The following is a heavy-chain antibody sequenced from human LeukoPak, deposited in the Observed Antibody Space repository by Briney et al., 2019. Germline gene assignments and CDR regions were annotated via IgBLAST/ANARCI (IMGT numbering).Heavy chain of an antibody. CDR3: ARGQVHGVQRVGFDY. V-gene: IGHV1-8*03. Sequence: ASVKVSCKASGFTFTSYDSNWVRQATGQGLEWMGWMNPNSGNTGYAQKFQGRVTITRNTSISTAYMELSSLRSEDTAVYYCARGQVHGVQRVGFDYWGQGTLVTVSS. CDR1: GFTFTSYD. CDR2: MNPNSGNT. D-gene: IGHD2-15*01. J-gene: IGHJ4*02.